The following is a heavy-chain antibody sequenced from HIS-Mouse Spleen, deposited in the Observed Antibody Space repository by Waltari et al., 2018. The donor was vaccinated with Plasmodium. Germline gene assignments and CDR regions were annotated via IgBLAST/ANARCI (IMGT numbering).Heavy chain of an antibody. J-gene: IGHJ4*02. D-gene: IGHD2-15*01. CDR1: GFTFNSYA. CDR3: ARDRRLAFDY. V-gene: IGHV3-30-3*01. CDR2: ISYDGSNK. Sequence: QVQLVESGGGVVQPGRSLRLSCAASGFTFNSYAMNWVRQAPGKGLGWGAVISYDGSNKYYADSVKGRFTISRDNSKNTLYLQMNSLRAEDTAVYYCARDRRLAFDYWGQGTLVTVSS.